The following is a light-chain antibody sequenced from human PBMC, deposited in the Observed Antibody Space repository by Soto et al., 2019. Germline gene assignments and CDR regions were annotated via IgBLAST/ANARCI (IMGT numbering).Light chain of an antibody. CDR2: DAS. V-gene: IGKV1D-13*01. J-gene: IGKJ5*01. CDR3: QQFNNYPIT. Sequence: AIPLTQSPSSLSASVGDRVTITCRASQGISSALAWYQQKPGKAPKLLIYDASSLESGVPSRFSGSASGTDFTLTISSLQPEDFATYYWQQFNNYPITCGQGTRLEIK. CDR1: QGISSA.